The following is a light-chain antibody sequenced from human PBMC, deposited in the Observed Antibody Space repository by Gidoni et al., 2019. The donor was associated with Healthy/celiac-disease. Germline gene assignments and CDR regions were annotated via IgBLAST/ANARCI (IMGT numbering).Light chain of an antibody. V-gene: IGKV4-1*01. CDR1: QCVLYRVHNKNY. J-gene: IGKJ2*01. CDR3: QQYYSTPYP. CDR2: GAS. Sequence: DIVMTESPDSQAVSLGERATITCKSSQCVLYRVHNKNYLAWYQQNPGQPPKLLIYGASTREPGVPDRFSGSGSATVFTLTISSLHAEDVAVYCWQQYYSTPYPFGHGTKLEIK.